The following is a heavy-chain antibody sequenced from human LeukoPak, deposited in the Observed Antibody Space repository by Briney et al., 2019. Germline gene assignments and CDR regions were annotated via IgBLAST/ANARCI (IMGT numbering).Heavy chain of an antibody. CDR2: INPSGGST. CDR3: ARASWYYYDSSGDLRAFDI. CDR1: GYTFTSYY. D-gene: IGHD3-22*01. V-gene: IGHV1-46*01. Sequence: ASVKVSCKASGYTFTSYYIHWVRQAPGQGLEWMGIINPSGGSTSYAQKFQGRVTMTRDTSTSTVYMELSSLRSEDTAVYYCARASWYYYDSSGDLRAFDIWGQGTMVTVSS. J-gene: IGHJ3*02.